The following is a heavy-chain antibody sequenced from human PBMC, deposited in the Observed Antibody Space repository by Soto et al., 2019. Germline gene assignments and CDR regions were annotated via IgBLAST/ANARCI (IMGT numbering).Heavy chain of an antibody. CDR2: IIPIFGTA. CDR1: GGTFSSYA. Sequence: SVKVSCKASGGTFSSYAISWVRQAPGQGLEWTGGIIPIFGTANYAQKFQGRVTITADESTSTAYMELSSLRSEDTAVYYCAFGAKDIVVVPAANRYYYYYYGMDVWGQGTTVTVSS. CDR3: AFGAKDIVVVPAANRYYYYYYGMDV. J-gene: IGHJ6*02. D-gene: IGHD2-2*01. V-gene: IGHV1-69*13.